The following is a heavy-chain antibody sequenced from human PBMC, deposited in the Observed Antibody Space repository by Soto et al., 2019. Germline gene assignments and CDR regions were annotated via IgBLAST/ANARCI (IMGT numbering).Heavy chain of an antibody. J-gene: IGHJ5*02. V-gene: IGHV3-11*01. Sequence: GGSLRLSCAASGCSFSDYYISWIRQAPGKGLEWVSYISSSGSTIYYADSVKGRFTISRDNAKNSLYLQMNSLRAEDTAVYYCARDLELRYFDWLLKRINWFDPWGQGTLVTVSS. CDR3: ARDLELRYFDWLLKRINWFDP. CDR1: GCSFSDYY. CDR2: ISSSGSTI. D-gene: IGHD3-9*01.